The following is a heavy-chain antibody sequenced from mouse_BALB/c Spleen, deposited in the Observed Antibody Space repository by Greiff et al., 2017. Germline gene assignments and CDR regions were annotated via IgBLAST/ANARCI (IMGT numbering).Heavy chain of an antibody. CDR2: ISSGGST. J-gene: IGHJ2*01. Sequence: EVQVVESGGGLVKPGGSLKLSCAASGFTFSSYAMSWVRQTPEKRLEWVASISSGGSTYYPDSVKGRFTISRDNARNILYLQMSSLRSEDTAMYYCARGYNYWGQGTTLTVSS. CDR1: GFTFSSYA. V-gene: IGHV5-6-5*01. CDR3: ARGYNY.